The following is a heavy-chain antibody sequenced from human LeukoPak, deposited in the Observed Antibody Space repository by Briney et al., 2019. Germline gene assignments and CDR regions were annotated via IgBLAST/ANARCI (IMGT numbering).Heavy chain of an antibody. CDR3: ARDKKTAAAGTDYYYYYGMDV. V-gene: IGHV3-21*01. CDR2: ISSSSSYI. D-gene: IGHD6-13*01. Sequence: GGSPRLSCAASGFTFSSYSMNWVRQAPGKGLEWVSSISSSSSYIYYADSVKGRFTISRDNAKNSLYLQMNSLRAEDTAVYYCARDKKTAAAGTDYYYYYGMDVWGQGTTVTVSS. J-gene: IGHJ6*02. CDR1: GFTFSSYS.